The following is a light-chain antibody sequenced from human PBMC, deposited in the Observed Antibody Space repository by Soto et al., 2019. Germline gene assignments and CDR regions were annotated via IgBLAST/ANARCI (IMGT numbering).Light chain of an antibody. V-gene: IGLV2-14*03. Sequence: QSVLTPPASVSGSPGQSITISCTGTSSDVGGYNHVSWYQQHPGKAPKLMIYDVTDRPSGVSNRFSGSKSGNTASLAISGLQAEDEADYYCNSYTSTNTLVFGGGTKVTVL. CDR3: NSYTSTNTLV. CDR1: SSDVGGYNH. CDR2: DVT. J-gene: IGLJ2*01.